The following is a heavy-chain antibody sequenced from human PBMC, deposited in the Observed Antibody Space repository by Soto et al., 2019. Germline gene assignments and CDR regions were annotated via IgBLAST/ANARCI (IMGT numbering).Heavy chain of an antibody. CDR1: GDSVSSNSTA. V-gene: IGHV6-1*01. J-gene: IGHJ3*01. Sequence: QVQLQQSGPGLVKPSQTLSLTCSISGDSVSSNSTAWNGIRQSPSRGLEWLGRTYYRSKWYNDYAVSVIWRITINPDTSKNQFSLQLNPVSPADTAVYYCASVRRCSSTSCYVGEVRFAFDLWGPGTMVTVSS. CDR2: TYYRSKWYN. CDR3: ASVRRCSSTSCYVGEVRFAFDL. D-gene: IGHD2-2*01.